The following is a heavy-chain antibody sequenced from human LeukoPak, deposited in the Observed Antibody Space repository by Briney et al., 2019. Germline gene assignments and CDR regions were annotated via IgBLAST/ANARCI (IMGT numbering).Heavy chain of an antibody. D-gene: IGHD3-10*01. CDR2: IYYSANT. CDR3: ARQQISMIRGFDN. J-gene: IGHJ4*02. Sequence: SEPLALPFPGSGGSISSYYWSWSRPPPGKGGELIGYIYYSANTNYNPSLKSRVTISIDTSKTQFSLKLTSVTAADTAVYYCARQQISMIRGFDNWGQGTLVTVSS. V-gene: IGHV4-59*01. CDR1: GGSISSYY.